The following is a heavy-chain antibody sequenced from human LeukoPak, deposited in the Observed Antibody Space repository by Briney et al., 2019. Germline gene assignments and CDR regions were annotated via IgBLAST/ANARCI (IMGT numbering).Heavy chain of an antibody. CDR2: IIPIFGTA. J-gene: IGHJ6*03. CDR1: GGTFSSYA. Sequence: SVKVSCKASGGTFSSYAISWVRQAPGQGLEWMGGIIPIFGTANYAQKFQGRVTITADESTSTAYMELSSLRSEDTAVYYCAWSGYPYYYMYVWGKGTTVTVSS. D-gene: IGHD3-3*01. CDR3: AWSGYPYYYMYV. V-gene: IGHV1-69*13.